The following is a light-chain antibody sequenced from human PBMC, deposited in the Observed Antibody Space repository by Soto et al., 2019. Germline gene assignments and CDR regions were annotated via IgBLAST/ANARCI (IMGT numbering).Light chain of an antibody. CDR2: EVS. Sequence: QSALTQPASVSGSPGQSITISCTGTSSDVGGYNYVSWYQQHPGTAPKLMIYEVSNRPSGVSNRFSGSKSGNTASRTISGLQAEDEADYYCSSYTSSSTPYVFGTGTKVTVL. CDR1: SSDVGGYNY. CDR3: SSYTSSSTPYV. J-gene: IGLJ1*01. V-gene: IGLV2-14*01.